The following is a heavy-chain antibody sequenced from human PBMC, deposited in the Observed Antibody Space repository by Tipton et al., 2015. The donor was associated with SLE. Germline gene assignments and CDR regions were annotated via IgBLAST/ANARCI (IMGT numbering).Heavy chain of an antibody. CDR2: IYYIGFT. CDR3: ARDRSFYDISGYHPGGAFDI. Sequence: TLSLTCTVSGGSISNDDYYWSWIRQPPGKGLEWIGDIYYIGFTHYNPSLKSRVTISVDTSKNQFSLKLSAVTAADTAVYYCARDRSFYDISGYHPGGAFDIWGQGTMVTVSS. V-gene: IGHV4-30-4*08. J-gene: IGHJ3*02. CDR1: GGSISNDDYY. D-gene: IGHD3-22*01.